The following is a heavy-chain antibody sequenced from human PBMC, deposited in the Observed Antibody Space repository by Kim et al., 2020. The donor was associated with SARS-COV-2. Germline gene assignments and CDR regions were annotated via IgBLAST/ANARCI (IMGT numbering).Heavy chain of an antibody. J-gene: IGHJ4*02. CDR3: ARVTSRFDY. CDR2: GST. V-gene: IGHV4-34*01. Sequence: GSTNYNPSLKRRVTISVDTSKNQFSLKLSSVTAADTAVYYCARVTSRFDYWGQGTLVTVSS.